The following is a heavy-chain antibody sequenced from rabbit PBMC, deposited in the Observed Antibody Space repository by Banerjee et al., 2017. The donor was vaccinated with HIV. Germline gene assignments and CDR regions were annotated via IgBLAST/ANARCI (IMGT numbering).Heavy chain of an antibody. J-gene: IGHJ4*01. D-gene: IGHD6-1*01. CDR3: ARGDGDAGYALNL. CDR2: IYTGNGGT. V-gene: IGHV1S40*01. Sequence: QSLEESGGDLVKPGASLTLTCTASGFSFSSSYWICWVRQTPGKGLEWIACIYTGNGGTGYASWAKGRFTISRSTSLNTVTLQLNSLTAADTATYFCARGDGDAGYALNLWGQGTLVTVS. CDR1: GFSFSSSYW.